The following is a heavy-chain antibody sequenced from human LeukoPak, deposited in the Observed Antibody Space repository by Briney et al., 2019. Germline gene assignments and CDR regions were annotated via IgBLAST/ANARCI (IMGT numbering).Heavy chain of an antibody. CDR1: GFTFSSYA. J-gene: IGHJ4*02. CDR2: ISGSAGNT. CDR3: AKRGYYHDSSAYFYFDY. V-gene: IGHV3-23*01. Sequence: GGSLRLSCAASGFTFSSYAMNWARQAPGEGLEWVSAISGSAGNTYYADSVKGRFTISRDNSKNTLYLQMNSLRADDTAVYYCAKRGYYHDSSAYFYFDYWGQGTLVTVSS. D-gene: IGHD3-22*01.